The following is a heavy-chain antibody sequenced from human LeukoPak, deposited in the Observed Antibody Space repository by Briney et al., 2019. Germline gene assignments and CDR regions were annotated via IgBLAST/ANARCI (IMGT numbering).Heavy chain of an antibody. J-gene: IGHJ3*02. CDR1: GGSVSSDSYY. D-gene: IGHD3-22*01. CDR3: ARDLTTYYYDSSGAFDI. V-gene: IGHV4-61*01. Sequence: SETLSLTCTVSGGSVSSDSYYWRWIRQPPGKGLEWIGYIYYTGSTNYNPSLKSRVTISVDMSKNQFSLKLTSVTAADTAVYYCARDLTTYYYDSSGAFDIWGQGTMVTVSS. CDR2: IYYTGST.